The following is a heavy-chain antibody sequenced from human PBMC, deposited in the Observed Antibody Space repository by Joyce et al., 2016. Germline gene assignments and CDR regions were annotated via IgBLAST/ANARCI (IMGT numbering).Heavy chain of an antibody. CDR1: GFTFSNDE. CDR2: ISYDGNRI. Sequence: QVQLVESGGGVVQPGRSLRLSCAASGFTFSNDEMHWVRQAPGKGLEWVAFISYDGNRIHYADSVKCRFTISRDNYKNTLYLQMNSLRTEDTAVFYCAKTGRGGGDYHYLDFWGQGTLVTVSS. CDR3: AKTGRGGGDYHYLDF. J-gene: IGHJ4*02. V-gene: IGHV3-30*18. D-gene: IGHD4-17*01.